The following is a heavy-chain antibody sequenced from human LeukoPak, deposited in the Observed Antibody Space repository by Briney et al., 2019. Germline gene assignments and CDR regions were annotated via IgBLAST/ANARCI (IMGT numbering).Heavy chain of an antibody. CDR2: IYSSGST. J-gene: IGHJ4*02. Sequence: SETLSLTCNVSGGSIRGYYWSWIRQPPGKGLEWIGYIYSSGSTNYNPSLKSRVTISADTSQNQFSLKLSSVTAADTAVYYCASRKLGNDYWGQGTLVTVSS. CDR3: ASRKLGNDY. CDR1: GGSIRGYY. V-gene: IGHV4-59*01. D-gene: IGHD7-27*01.